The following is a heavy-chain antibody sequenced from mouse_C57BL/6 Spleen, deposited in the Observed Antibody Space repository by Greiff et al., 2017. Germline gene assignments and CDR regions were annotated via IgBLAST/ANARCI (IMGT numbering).Heavy chain of an antibody. J-gene: IGHJ3*01. CDR3: ARGVPNWDEGAWFAY. CDR1: GYTFTSYW. Sequence: QVQLQQPGAELVRPGTSVKLSCKASGYTFTSYWMHWVKQRPGQGLEWIGVIDPSDSYTNYNQKFKGKATLTVDTSSSTAYMQLSSLTSEDSAVYYCARGVPNWDEGAWFAYWGQGTLVTVSA. CDR2: IDPSDSYT. D-gene: IGHD4-1*01. V-gene: IGHV1-59*01.